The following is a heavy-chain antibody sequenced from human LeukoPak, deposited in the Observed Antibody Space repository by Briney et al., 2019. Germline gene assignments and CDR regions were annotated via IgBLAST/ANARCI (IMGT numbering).Heavy chain of an antibody. CDR1: GFTFSSYG. D-gene: IGHD4-23*01. J-gene: IGHJ5*02. CDR2: IRYDGSNK. V-gene: IGHV3-30*02. Sequence: AGGPLRLSCAASGFTFSSYGMHWVRQAPGRGLEWVAFIRYDGSNKYYADSVKGRFTISRDNSKNTLYLQMNSLRAEDTAVYYCAKFNGGNSDGWFDPWGQGTLVTVSS. CDR3: AKFNGGNSDGWFDP.